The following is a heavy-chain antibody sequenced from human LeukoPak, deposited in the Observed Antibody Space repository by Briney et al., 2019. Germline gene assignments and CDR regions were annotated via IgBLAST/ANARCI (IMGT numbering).Heavy chain of an antibody. J-gene: IGHJ6*02. V-gene: IGHV4-4*02. CDR3: ARAGPLLLWFGGPLDPYYYYYYGMDV. CDR2: IYHSGST. D-gene: IGHD3-10*01. Sequence: SETLSLTCAVSGGSISSSNWWSWVRQPPGKGLEWIGEIYHSGSTNYNPSLKSRVTISVDKSKNQFSLKLSSVTAADTAVYYCARAGPLLLWFGGPLDPYYYYYYGMDVWGQGTTVTVSS. CDR1: GGSISSSNW.